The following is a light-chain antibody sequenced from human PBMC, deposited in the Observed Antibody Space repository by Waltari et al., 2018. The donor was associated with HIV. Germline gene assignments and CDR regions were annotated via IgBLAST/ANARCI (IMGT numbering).Light chain of an antibody. V-gene: IGLV3-25*03. CDR1: ALSKQY. CDR3: QSADSSGNWL. CDR2: KDT. Sequence: SYELTQPPSVSVSPGPTARITCSGDALSKQYAHWYPQKPVQAPVVVIDKDTRKSLGIPGRFSGSTSGTTVTLTISGVQSEDEADYYCQSADSSGNWLFGGGPNRTVV. J-gene: IGLJ3*02.